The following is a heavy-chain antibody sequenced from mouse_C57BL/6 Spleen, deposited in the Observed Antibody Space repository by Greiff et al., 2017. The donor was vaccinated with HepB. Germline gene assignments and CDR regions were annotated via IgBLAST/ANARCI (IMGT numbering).Heavy chain of an antibody. D-gene: IGHD1-1*01. CDR2: IDPETGGT. CDR1: GYTFTDYE. CDR3: TRTITTVVHWYFDV. V-gene: IGHV1-15*01. J-gene: IGHJ1*03. Sequence: QVQLQQSGAELVRPGASVTLSCKASGYTFTDYEMHWVKQTPVHGLEWIGAIDPETGGTAYNQKFKGKAILTADKSSSTAYMELRSLTSEDSAVYYCTRTITTVVHWYFDVWGTGTTVTVSS.